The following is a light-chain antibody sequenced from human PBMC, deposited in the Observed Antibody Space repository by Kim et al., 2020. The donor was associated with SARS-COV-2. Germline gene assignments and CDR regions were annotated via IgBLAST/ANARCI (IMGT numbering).Light chain of an antibody. V-gene: IGLV7-43*01. CDR3: LLYNGDTHLV. J-gene: IGLJ3*02. Sequence: GGTVTLACASSTGAVNSGYYPNWFQQKPGQAPRALIYRTSNKRTWTPDRFSGYLLGGKAALTLSGVQTEDEAEYYCLLYNGDTHLVFGGGTQLTV. CDR2: RTS. CDR1: TGAVNSGYY.